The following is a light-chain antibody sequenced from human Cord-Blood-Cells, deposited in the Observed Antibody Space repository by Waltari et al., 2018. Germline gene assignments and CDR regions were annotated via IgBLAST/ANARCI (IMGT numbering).Light chain of an antibody. Sequence: QSALTQPASVSGSPGQSTSHSSTGTSSDVGSYNLVSWFQQHPGKVPKLMMYEGSKRPLGVSNCFAGPTPGNTGSLTISWLQAEDESHYYCCSYAGSRTWVSGGGSQLTIL. CDR2: EGS. CDR1: SSDVGSYNL. J-gene: IGLJ3*02. CDR3: CSYAGSRTWV. V-gene: IGLV2-23*01.